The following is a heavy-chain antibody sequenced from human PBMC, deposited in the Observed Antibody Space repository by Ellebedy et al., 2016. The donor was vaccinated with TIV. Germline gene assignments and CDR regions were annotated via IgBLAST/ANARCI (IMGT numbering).Heavy chain of an antibody. J-gene: IGHJ6*02. V-gene: IGHV4-39*07. D-gene: IGHD3-22*01. CDR3: ARAQDYYDSRVGGMDV. CDR1: GGSINRNRYY. Sequence: SETLSLXXSVSGGSINRNRYYWGWIRQPPGKGLEWIGSIYHSGKTYYSASLKSRVATSADTRKNQLSLKLSSVTAADTAVYYCARAQDYYDSRVGGMDVWGQGTTVAVSS. CDR2: IYHSGKT.